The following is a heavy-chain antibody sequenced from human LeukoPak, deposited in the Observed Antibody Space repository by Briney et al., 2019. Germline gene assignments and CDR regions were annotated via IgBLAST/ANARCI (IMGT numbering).Heavy chain of an antibody. Sequence: PSEALSLTCAVYGGSFSGYYWSWIRQPPGKGLEWIGEINHSGSTNYNPSLKSRVTISVDTSKNQFSLKVSPVTAADTAVYYCARGGYSLYDYWGQGTLVTVSS. D-gene: IGHD5-18*01. CDR1: GGSFSGYY. J-gene: IGHJ4*02. CDR2: INHSGST. CDR3: ARGGYSLYDY. V-gene: IGHV4-34*01.